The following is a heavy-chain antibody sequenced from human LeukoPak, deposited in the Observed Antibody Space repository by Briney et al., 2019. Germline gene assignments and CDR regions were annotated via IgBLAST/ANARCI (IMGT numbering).Heavy chain of an antibody. D-gene: IGHD5-12*01. V-gene: IGHV1-69*13. Sequence: ASVKVSCKASGGTFSSYAISWVRQAPGQGLEWMGGIIPIFGTANYAQKFQGRVTITAAESTSTAYMELSSLRSEDTAVYYCATPPYGGYKGYFDYWGQGTLVTVSS. CDR2: IIPIFGTA. J-gene: IGHJ4*02. CDR1: GGTFSSYA. CDR3: ATPPYGGYKGYFDY.